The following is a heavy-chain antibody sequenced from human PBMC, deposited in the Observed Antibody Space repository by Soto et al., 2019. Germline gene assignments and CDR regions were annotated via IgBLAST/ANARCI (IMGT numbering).Heavy chain of an antibody. CDR2: ISSSSSTI. Sequence: EVQLVESGGGLVQPGGSLRLSCAASGFTFSSYSMNWVRQAPGKGLEWVSYISSSSSTIYYADSVKGRFTISRDNAKNSLYLHMNSLRAMATAVYYCARGVYSHDYWGQGTLVTVSS. CDR1: GFTFSSYS. V-gene: IGHV3-48*01. CDR3: ARGVYSHDY. D-gene: IGHD6-13*01. J-gene: IGHJ4*02.